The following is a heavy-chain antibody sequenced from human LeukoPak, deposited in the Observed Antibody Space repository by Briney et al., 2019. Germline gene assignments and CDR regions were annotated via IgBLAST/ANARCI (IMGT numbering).Heavy chain of an antibody. J-gene: IGHJ3*02. V-gene: IGHV4-61*02. CDR1: GYSISSGTYY. D-gene: IGHD4-17*01. Sequence: SQTLSLTCTVSGYSISSGTYYWTWIRQPAGKGLEWIGRISTSGSTNYNPSLKSRVTISVDTSKNQFSLKLSSVTAADTAVYYCARYYTYGDYRPNEDAFDIWGQGTMVTVSS. CDR2: ISTSGST. CDR3: ARYYTYGDYRPNEDAFDI.